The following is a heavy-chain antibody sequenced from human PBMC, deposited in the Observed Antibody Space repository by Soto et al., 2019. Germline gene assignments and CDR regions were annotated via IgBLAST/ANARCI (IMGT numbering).Heavy chain of an antibody. CDR2: TYYRAKWYH. V-gene: IGHV6-1*01. CDR3: AALSSRSRWSFDY. CDR1: GDSVSSNSAT. J-gene: IGHJ4*02. D-gene: IGHD3-16*02. Sequence: PSQTLSLTCAISGDSVSSNSATWNWIRQSPSRGLEWLGRTYYRAKWYHDYAPSVESRITVNPDTSKNQFSLQLKSVAPDDTAVYYFAALSSRSRWSFDYWAQENLFT.